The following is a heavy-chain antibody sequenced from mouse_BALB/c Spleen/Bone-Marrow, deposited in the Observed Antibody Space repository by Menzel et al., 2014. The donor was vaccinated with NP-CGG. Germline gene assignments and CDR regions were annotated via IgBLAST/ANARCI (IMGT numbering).Heavy chain of an antibody. CDR1: GYTFRSYW. CDR2: ILPGSGST. V-gene: IGHV1-9*01. Sequence: VHLVESGAELKKPGASVKISCKATGYTFRSYWIEWVKQRPGHGLEWIGEILPGSGSTKYSEKFKGKATSTADTSSNTAYMQLSSLTSEDSAVYYCARGGLRRGDYAMDYWGQGTSVTVSS. D-gene: IGHD2-2*01. J-gene: IGHJ4*01. CDR3: ARGGLRRGDYAMDY.